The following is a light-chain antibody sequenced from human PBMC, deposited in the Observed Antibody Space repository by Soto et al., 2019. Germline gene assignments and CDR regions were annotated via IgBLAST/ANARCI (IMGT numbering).Light chain of an antibody. V-gene: IGKV1-5*03. J-gene: IGKJ4*01. CDR2: KAS. Sequence: DSQMTQSPSTLPAPVGDRVTITCRASQSISSWLAWYQQKPGKAPTLLIYKASLLQSGVPSRFSGSGSGTEFTLTISSLQPEDFATYYCQQYDRYPVTFGGGTKVEVK. CDR3: QQYDRYPVT. CDR1: QSISSW.